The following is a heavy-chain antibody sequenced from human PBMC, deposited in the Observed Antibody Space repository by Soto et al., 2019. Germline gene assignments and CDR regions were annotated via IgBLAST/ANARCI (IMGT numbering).Heavy chain of an antibody. Sequence: QVQLVQSGAEVKKPGASVKVACKASGITYTTYAIHWVRQAPGQGLEWMGWINTGNGNTRYSQRFQGRVTLTTYTSASTAYMEVSSLTSEDTAVYYCARAISGYVSWGQGTLITVSS. D-gene: IGHD5-12*01. CDR2: INTGNGNT. J-gene: IGHJ5*02. CDR1: GITYTTYA. V-gene: IGHV1-3*04. CDR3: ARAISGYVS.